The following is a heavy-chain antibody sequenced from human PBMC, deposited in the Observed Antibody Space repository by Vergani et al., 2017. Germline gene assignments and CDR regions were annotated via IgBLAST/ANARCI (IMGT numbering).Heavy chain of an antibody. V-gene: IGHV3-30*03. CDR2: ISYDGTQN. CDR1: GFTSSYYG. J-gene: IGHJ1*01. CDR3: ATKSCGTPGCQIGYFRE. Sequence: QVHLVESGGGVVQPGRSLRLSCVVSGFTSSYYGMHWVRQAPGKGLEGVAVISYDGTQNYYADSVKGRFTISRDNSKSTLYLQMNSLRTEDTAVYYCATKSCGTPGCQIGYFREWGQGTLVTVSS. D-gene: IGHD1-1*01.